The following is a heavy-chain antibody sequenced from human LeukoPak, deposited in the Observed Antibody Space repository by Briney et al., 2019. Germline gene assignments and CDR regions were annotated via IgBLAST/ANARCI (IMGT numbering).Heavy chain of an antibody. D-gene: IGHD4/OR15-4a*01. Sequence: SETLSLTCAVYGGSFSGYYWSWIRQPPGKGLEWIGEINHSGSTNYNPSLKSRVTISVDTSRNQFSLKLSSVTAADTAVYYCARQNYGAAPLRYWGQGTLVTVSS. CDR3: ARQNYGAAPLRY. V-gene: IGHV4-34*01. CDR1: GGSFSGYY. J-gene: IGHJ4*02. CDR2: INHSGST.